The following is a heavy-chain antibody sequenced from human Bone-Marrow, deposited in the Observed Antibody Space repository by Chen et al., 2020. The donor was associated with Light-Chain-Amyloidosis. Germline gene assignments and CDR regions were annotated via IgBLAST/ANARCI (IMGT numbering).Heavy chain of an antibody. CDR1: GFNFSSFG. Sequence: GLVQPGGSLRLSCATSGFNFSSFGMSWVRQAPGKGLEWVSTVSGSTVSTYYAGAVKGRFIXXXXXXXXXXXXXXXXXXXXXXXXYFCTRKGGYFDFWGQGSLVTVSS. CDR2: VSGSTVST. J-gene: IGHJ4*02. CDR3: TRKGGYFDF. V-gene: IGHV3-23*01. D-gene: IGHD3-10*01.